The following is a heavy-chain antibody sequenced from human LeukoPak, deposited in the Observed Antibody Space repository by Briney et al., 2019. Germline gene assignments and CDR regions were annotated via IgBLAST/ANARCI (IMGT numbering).Heavy chain of an antibody. CDR2: ISSSSSYI. J-gene: IGHJ4*02. Sequence: GGSLRLSCAASGFTFSSYSMNWVRQAPGKGLEWVSSISSSSSYIYYADSVKGRFTISRDNAKNSLYLQMNSLRAEDTAVYYCARDSGRTGSWSLYWGQGTLVTVSS. CDR1: GFTFSSYS. CDR3: ARDSGRTGSWSLY. V-gene: IGHV3-21*01. D-gene: IGHD6-13*01.